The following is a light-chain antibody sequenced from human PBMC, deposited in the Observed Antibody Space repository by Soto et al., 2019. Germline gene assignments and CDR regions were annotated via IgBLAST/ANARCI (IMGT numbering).Light chain of an antibody. J-gene: IGKJ1*01. V-gene: IGKV3-15*01. CDR1: QSVSSK. CDR2: GAS. Sequence: EIVMTQSPATLSVSPGERATLSCRASQSVSSKLACYQQKPGQAPRLLIYGASTRATGIPARFSGSGSGTEFTLTISSLQSEDFAVYYCQQYNNWPRTFGQGTKVEIK. CDR3: QQYNNWPRT.